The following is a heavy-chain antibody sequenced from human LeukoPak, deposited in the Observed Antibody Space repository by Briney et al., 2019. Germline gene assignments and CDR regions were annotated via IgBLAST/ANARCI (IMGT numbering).Heavy chain of an antibody. CDR1: GAPVSGGGNS. D-gene: IGHD4-23*01. J-gene: IGHJ4*02. CDR3: AGTGVTFDY. Sequence: PSETLSLTCAVSGAPVSGGGNSWSWIRQPPGKGLEWIGWFSHTGSTYYNPSLKSRVTISVDRSNNQFSLKLRPMTAADTAVYYCAGTGVTFDYWGQGTLVIVSS. CDR2: FSHTGST. V-gene: IGHV4-30-2*01.